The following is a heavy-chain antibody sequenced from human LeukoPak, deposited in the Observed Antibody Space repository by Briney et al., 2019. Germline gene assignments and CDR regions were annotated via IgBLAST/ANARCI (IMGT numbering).Heavy chain of an antibody. V-gene: IGHV4-39*01. Sequence: SETLSLTCTVSGGSISSSGYYWGWIRQPPGKGLEWIGSIYYSGSTYYNPSLKSRVTISVDTSKNQFSLKLSSVTAADTAVYYCAIGYSSSSGIDYWGQGTLVTVSS. D-gene: IGHD6-6*01. CDR2: IYYSGST. CDR1: GGSISSSGYY. CDR3: AIGYSSSSGIDY. J-gene: IGHJ4*02.